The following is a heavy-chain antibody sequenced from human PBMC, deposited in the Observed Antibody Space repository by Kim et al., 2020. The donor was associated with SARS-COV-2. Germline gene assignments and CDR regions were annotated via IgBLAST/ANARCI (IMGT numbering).Heavy chain of an antibody. CDR1: GGSFSGYY. CDR2: INHSGST. CDR3: AGLTDIVVVPAAPTHWFDP. J-gene: IGHJ5*02. Sequence: SETLSLTCAVYGGSFSGYYWSWIRQPPGKGLEWIGEINHSGSTNYNPSLKSRVTISVDTSKNQFSLKLISVTAADTAVYYCAGLTDIVVVPAAPTHWFDPWGQGTLVTVSS. V-gene: IGHV4-34*01. D-gene: IGHD2-2*01.